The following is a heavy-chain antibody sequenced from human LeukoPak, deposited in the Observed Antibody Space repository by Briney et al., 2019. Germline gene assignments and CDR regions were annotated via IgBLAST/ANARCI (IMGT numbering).Heavy chain of an antibody. Sequence: PGGSLRLSCAASGFTFDDFAMNWVRQAPGKGLEWVSSISSSSSSIYYADSVKGRFTISRDNAKNSLYLQMNSLRAEDTAVYYCAELGITMIGGVWGKGTTVTISS. V-gene: IGHV3-21*01. CDR2: ISSSSSSI. J-gene: IGHJ6*04. CDR1: GFTFDDFA. D-gene: IGHD3-10*02. CDR3: AELGITMIGGV.